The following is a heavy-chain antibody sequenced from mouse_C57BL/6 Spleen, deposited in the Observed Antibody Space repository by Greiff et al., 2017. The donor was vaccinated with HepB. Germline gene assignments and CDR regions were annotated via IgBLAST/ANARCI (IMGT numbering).Heavy chain of an antibody. J-gene: IGHJ2*01. V-gene: IGHV1-55*01. D-gene: IGHD2-3*01. CDR3: ARLREWLLDYFDY. CDR1: GYTFTSYW. CDR2: IYPGSGST. Sequence: VQLQQSGAELVKPGASVKMSCKASGYTFTSYWITWVKQRPGQGLEWIGDIYPGSGSTNYNEKFKSKATLTVDTSSSTAYMQLSSLTSEDSAVYYCARLREWLLDYFDYWGQGTTLTVSS.